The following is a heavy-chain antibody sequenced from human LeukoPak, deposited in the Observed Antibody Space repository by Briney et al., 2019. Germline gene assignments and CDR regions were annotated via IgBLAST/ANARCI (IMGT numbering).Heavy chain of an antibody. CDR1: GDSVSSNSAA. Sequence: SQTLSLTCAISGDSVSSNSAARNWIRQSPSRGLEWLGRTYYRSKWYNDYAVSVKSRITINPDTSKNQFSLQLNSVTPEDTAVYYCARATHRRRDDILTGYSNWGQGTLVTVSS. J-gene: IGHJ4*02. CDR2: TYYRSKWYN. V-gene: IGHV6-1*01. D-gene: IGHD3-9*01. CDR3: ARATHRRRDDILTGYSN.